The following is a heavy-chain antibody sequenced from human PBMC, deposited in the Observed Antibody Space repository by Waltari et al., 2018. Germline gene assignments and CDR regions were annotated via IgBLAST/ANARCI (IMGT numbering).Heavy chain of an antibody. CDR2: LYYGGNP. J-gene: IGHJ4*02. V-gene: IGHV4-39*07. Sequence: QLQLQQSGPGLVKPSETLSLTCTVSGGSISSGDYFWGWIRQSPGKGLEWIGSLYYGGNPYTSPSLKSRVIISGDTSKNQFSLSLNSVTAADTAVYYCARVGSYTFCYYHNFLPRIDYWGQGTLVIVSS. D-gene: IGHD3-16*01. CDR3: ARVGSYTFCYYHNFLPRIDY. CDR1: GGSISSGDYF.